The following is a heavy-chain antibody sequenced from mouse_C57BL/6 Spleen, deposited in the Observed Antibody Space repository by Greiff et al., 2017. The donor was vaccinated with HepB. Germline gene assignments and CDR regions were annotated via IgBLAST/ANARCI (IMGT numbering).Heavy chain of an antibody. CDR2: IYPGDGDT. V-gene: IGHV1-80*01. J-gene: IGHJ4*01. CDR1: GYAFSSYW. D-gene: IGHD3-2*02. Sequence: QVQLQQSGAELVKPGASVKISCKASGYAFSSYWMNWVKQRPGKGLEWIGQIYPGDGDTNYNGKFKGKATLTADKSSSTAYMQLSSLASEDSAVYFCATGAQAEGMDYWGQGTSVTVSS. CDR3: ATGAQAEGMDY.